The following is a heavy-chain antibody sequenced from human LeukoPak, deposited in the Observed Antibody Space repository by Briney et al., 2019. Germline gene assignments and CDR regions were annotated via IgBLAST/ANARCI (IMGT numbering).Heavy chain of an antibody. CDR3: ATSSGGIHLDGYDY. J-gene: IGHJ4*02. CDR2: INHSGGT. V-gene: IGHV4-34*01. CDR1: GGSFSGYY. Sequence: SETLSLTCAVYGGSFSGYYWSWIRQPPGKGLEWIGEINHSGGTNYNPSLKSRVTISVDTSKNQFSLKLSSVTAADTAVYYCATSSGGIHLDGYDYWGQGTLVTVSS. D-gene: IGHD5-18*01.